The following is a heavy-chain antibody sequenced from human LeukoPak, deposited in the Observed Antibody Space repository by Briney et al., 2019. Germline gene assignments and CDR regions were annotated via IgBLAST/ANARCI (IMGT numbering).Heavy chain of an antibody. CDR2: IYYSGST. CDR3: ARGTTIFGVVTHLDY. CDR1: GGSISSYY. V-gene: IGHV4-59*01. D-gene: IGHD3-3*01. J-gene: IGHJ4*02. Sequence: SETLSLTCTVSGGSISSYYWSWIRQPPGKGLEWIGDIYYSGSTNYNPSLKSRVTISVDTSKNHFSLKLSSVTAADTAVYYCARGTTIFGVVTHLDYWGQGTLVSVSS.